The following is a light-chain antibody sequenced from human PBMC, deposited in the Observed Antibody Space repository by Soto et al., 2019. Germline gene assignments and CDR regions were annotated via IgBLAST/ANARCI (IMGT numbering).Light chain of an antibody. J-gene: IGKJ1*01. CDR1: QNISNY. V-gene: IGKV1-39*01. CDR2: AAS. Sequence: DIQMTQSPSSLSASVGDRVTITCRASQNISNYLNWYQHRPGKAPNLLIYAASNLQSGVPSKFSASGSGTDFALTISSPQPEDFAVYYCQQYGSSPRTFGQGTKVDIK. CDR3: QQYGSSPRT.